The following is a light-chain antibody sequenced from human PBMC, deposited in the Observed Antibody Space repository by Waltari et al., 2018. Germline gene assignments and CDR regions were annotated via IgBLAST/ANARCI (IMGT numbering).Light chain of an antibody. CDR3: SSFTTTNSWV. Sequence: HSALAQPASVSGSPGQSISISCTGTSSDVGAYNYVSWYQQHPGKAPRLMIYDVNNRPSGVSNRFSGSKSGNTASLTISGLQAEDEADYYCSSFTTTNSWVFGGGTNLTVL. V-gene: IGLV2-14*03. CDR1: SSDVGAYNY. J-gene: IGLJ3*02. CDR2: DVN.